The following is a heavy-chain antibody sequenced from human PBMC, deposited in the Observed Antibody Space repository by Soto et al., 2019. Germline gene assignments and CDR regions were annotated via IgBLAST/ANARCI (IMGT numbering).Heavy chain of an antibody. V-gene: IGHV5-51*01. CDR3: GRQINHGMDV. Sequence: PGESLKISCKGSGYSFSNYWIGWVRQMPGKGLEWMGIIYPGDSDTRYSPSFQGQATISVDKSISTAYLQWSSLKASDTAMYYCGRQINHGMDVWGQGTTVTVSS. CDR2: IYPGDSDT. J-gene: IGHJ6*02. CDR1: GYSFSNYW.